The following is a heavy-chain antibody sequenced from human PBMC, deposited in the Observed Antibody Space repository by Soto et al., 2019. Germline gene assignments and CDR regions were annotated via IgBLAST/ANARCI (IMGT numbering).Heavy chain of an antibody. Sequence: GGSLRLSCAASGFTFSNAWMSWVRQAPGKGLEWVGRIKSKTDGGTTDYAAPVKGRFTISRDDSKNTLYLQMNSLKTEDTAVYYCTTDGIYGGYDTASTFDYWGQGTLVTVSS. CDR2: IKSKTDGGTT. D-gene: IGHD5-12*01. CDR1: GFTFSNAW. CDR3: TTDGIYGGYDTASTFDY. J-gene: IGHJ4*02. V-gene: IGHV3-15*01.